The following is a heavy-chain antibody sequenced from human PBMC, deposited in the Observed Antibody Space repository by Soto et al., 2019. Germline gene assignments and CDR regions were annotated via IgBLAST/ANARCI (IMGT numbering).Heavy chain of an antibody. CDR3: VREGRNWNDGMDV. J-gene: IGHJ6*02. CDR2: IIPILGIA. V-gene: IGHV1-69*04. CDR1: GGTFSSYT. Sequence: ASVKVSCKASGGTFSSYTISWVRQAPGQGLEWMGRIIPILGIANYAQKFQGRVTITADKSTSTAYMELSSLRSEDMAVYYCVREGRNWNDGMDVWGQGTTVTVSS. D-gene: IGHD1-1*01.